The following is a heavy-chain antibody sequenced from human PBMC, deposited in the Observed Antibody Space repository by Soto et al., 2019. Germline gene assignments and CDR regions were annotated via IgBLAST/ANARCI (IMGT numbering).Heavy chain of an antibody. V-gene: IGHV1-18*04. CDR2: TSAYNGNT. CDR3: ARDRRGSSRSGFDY. D-gene: IGHD6-6*01. J-gene: IGHJ4*02. Sequence: ASVKVSCKASGYTFTSYGISWVRQAPGQGLEWTGWTSAYNGNTNYAQNLQGRVTMTTDTSTSTVYMELRSLRSDDTAVYYCARDRRGSSRSGFDYWGQGTLVTVSS. CDR1: GYTFTSYG.